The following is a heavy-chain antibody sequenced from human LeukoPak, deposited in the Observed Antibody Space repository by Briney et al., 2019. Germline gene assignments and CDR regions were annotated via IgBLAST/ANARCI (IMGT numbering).Heavy chain of an antibody. CDR2: ISYDGGNK. CDR1: GFTFSSYG. CDR3: AKDLYSSGWYRVNYYYYGMDV. V-gene: IGHV3-30*18. J-gene: IGHJ6*02. Sequence: GRSLRVSCAASGFTFSSYGMHWVRQAPGKGLEWVAVISYDGGNKYYADSVKGRFTISRDNSKNTLYLQMNSLGAGDTAVYYCAKDLYSSGWYRVNYYYYGMDVWGQGTTVTVSS. D-gene: IGHD6-19*01.